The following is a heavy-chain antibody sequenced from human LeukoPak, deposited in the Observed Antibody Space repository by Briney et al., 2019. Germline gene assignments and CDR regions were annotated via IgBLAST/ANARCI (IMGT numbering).Heavy chain of an antibody. D-gene: IGHD2-15*01. CDR3: ARVDSDCSGGSCYTGLLDY. CDR1: GFTFDDYA. V-gene: IGHV3-20*04. J-gene: IGHJ4*02. Sequence: PGGSLRLSCAASGFTFDDYAMAWVRQVPVKGLEWVSGINSKGGSIGYADSVKGRFAISRDNAKNSLNLQMNSLRAEDTALYYCARVDSDCSGGSCYTGLLDYWGQGTLVTVSS. CDR2: INSKGGSI.